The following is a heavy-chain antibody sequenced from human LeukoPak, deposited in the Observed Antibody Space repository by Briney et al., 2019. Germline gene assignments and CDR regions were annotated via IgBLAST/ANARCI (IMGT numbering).Heavy chain of an antibody. CDR1: GFTVSSNY. CDR2: IYSGGST. Sequence: AGGSLRLSCAASGFTVSSNYMSWVRQAPGKGLEWVSVIYSGGSTYYADSVKGRFTISRDNSKNTLYLQMNSLRAEGTAVYYCARGNWNDDERLAYWGQGTLVTVSS. D-gene: IGHD1-1*01. V-gene: IGHV3-53*01. J-gene: IGHJ4*02. CDR3: ARGNWNDDERLAY.